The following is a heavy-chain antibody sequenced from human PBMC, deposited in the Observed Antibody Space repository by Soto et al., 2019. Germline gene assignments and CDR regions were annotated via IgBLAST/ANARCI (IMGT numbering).Heavy chain of an antibody. CDR2: ISSSSSYI. CDR1: GFTFSSYS. J-gene: IGHJ6*03. Sequence: EVQLVESGGGLVKPGGSLRLSCAASGFTFSSYSMNWVRQAPGKGLEWVSSISSSSSYIYYADSVKGRFTISRDNAKNSLYLQMNSLRAEDTAVYYCARDPYCSGGSCYSGPYYYMDVWGKGTTVTVSS. CDR3: ARDPYCSGGSCYSGPYYYMDV. V-gene: IGHV3-21*01. D-gene: IGHD2-15*01.